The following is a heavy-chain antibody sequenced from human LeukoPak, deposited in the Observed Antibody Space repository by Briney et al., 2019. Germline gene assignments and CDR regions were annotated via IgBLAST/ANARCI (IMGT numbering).Heavy chain of an antibody. D-gene: IGHD2-2*01. V-gene: IGHV4-59*01. Sequence: SEALSLTCTVSGGSISSYYWSWIRQPPGKGLEWIGYIYYSGSTNYNPSLKSRVTISADTSKNQFSLKLSSVTAADTAVYYCARMVSYQLPQPGYFDYWGQGTLVTVSS. CDR3: ARMVSYQLPQPGYFDY. J-gene: IGHJ4*02. CDR1: GGSISSYY. CDR2: IYYSGST.